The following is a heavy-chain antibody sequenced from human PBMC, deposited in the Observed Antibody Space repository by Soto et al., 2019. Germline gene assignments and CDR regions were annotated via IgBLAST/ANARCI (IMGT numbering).Heavy chain of an antibody. D-gene: IGHD6-6*01. V-gene: IGHV6-1*01. J-gene: IGHJ3*02. CDR3: ARLYSSSRNDAFDI. CDR1: GDSVSRNSAA. CDR2: TYYRSKWYN. Sequence: SQTLPLTCAISGDSVSRNSAAWNWIRQSPSRGLEWLGRTYYRSKWYNDYAVSVKSRITINPDTSKNQFSLQLNSVTPEDTAVYYCARLYSSSRNDAFDIWGQGTMVTVSS.